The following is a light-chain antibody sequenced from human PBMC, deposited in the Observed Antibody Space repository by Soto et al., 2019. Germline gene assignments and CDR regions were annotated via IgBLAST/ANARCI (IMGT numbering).Light chain of an antibody. V-gene: IGLV2-14*01. J-gene: IGLJ1*01. CDR3: TSFSSSTSLYV. CDR1: TRDIAGYNY. CDR2: QVT. Sequence: QSGRTQPASVSGSLGQSITISGTGTTRDIAGYNYISWYQQLPGKAPKLMIYQVTIRPSGISNRFSGSKSGNTASLTISGLQAEDEADYYCTSFSSSTSLYVFGTGTKATLL.